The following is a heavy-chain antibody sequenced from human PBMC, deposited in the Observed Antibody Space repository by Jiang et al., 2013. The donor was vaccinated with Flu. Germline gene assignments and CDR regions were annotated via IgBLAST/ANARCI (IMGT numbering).Heavy chain of an antibody. CDR3: ARSVLGEYKLPAAKAFDI. D-gene: IGHD2-2*01. J-gene: IGHJ3*02. V-gene: IGHV4-34*01. CDR1: GGSFSGYY. CDR2: INHSGST. Sequence: ELLKPSETLSLTCAVYGGSFSGYYWSWIRQPPGKGLEWIGEINHSGSTNYNPSLKSRVTISVDTSKNQFSLKLSSVTAADTAVYYCARSVLGEYKLPAAKAFDIWGQGQWSPSLQ.